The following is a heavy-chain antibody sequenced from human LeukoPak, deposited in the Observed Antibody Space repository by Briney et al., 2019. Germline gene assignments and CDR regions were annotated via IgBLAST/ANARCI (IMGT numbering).Heavy chain of an antibody. CDR3: ARSQGWGHDLGVDYFDY. CDR1: GFTFSSYG. D-gene: IGHD3-3*01. V-gene: IGHV3-33*01. J-gene: IGHJ4*02. CDR2: IWYDGSNK. Sequence: GGSLRLPCAASGFTFSSYGMHWVRQAPGKGLEWVAVIWYDGSNKYYADSVKGRFTISRDNSKNTLYLQMNSLRAEDTAVYNCARSQGWGHDLGVDYFDYWGQGTLVTVSS.